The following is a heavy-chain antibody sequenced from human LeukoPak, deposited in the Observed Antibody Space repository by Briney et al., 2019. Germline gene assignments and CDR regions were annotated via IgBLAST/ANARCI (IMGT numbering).Heavy chain of an antibody. V-gene: IGHV1-2*06. Sequence: GASVTVSCKASGYTFTGYYMHWVRQAPGQGLEWMGRINPNSGGTNYAQKFQGRVTMTRDTSISTAYMELSRLRSDDTAVYYCARVRGWTGTTRYYGMDVWGQGTTVTVSS. CDR1: GYTFTGYY. CDR3: ARVRGWTGTTRYYGMDV. D-gene: IGHD1-7*01. J-gene: IGHJ6*02. CDR2: INPNSGGT.